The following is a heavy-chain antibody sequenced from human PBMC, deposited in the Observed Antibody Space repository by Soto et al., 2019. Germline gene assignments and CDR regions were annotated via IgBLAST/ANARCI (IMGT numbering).Heavy chain of an antibody. CDR3: ARSESAGAARTLGYYYGMDV. J-gene: IGHJ6*02. D-gene: IGHD3-16*01. CDR2: IIPIFGTA. V-gene: IGHV1-69*01. CDR1: GGTFSSYA. Sequence: QVQLVQSGAEVKKPGSSVKVSCKASGGTFSSYAISWVRQAPGQGLEWMGGIIPIFGTANYAQKFQGRVTITADESTSTAYMELSRLRSEDTAVYYCARSESAGAARTLGYYYGMDVWGQGTTVTVSS.